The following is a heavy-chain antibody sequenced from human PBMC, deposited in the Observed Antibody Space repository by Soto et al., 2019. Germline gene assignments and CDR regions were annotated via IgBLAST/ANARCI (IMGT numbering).Heavy chain of an antibody. CDR3: AREQVGWFDP. CDR1: GYTFTSYD. D-gene: IGHD6-6*01. Sequence: QVQLVQSGAEVKKPGASVKVSCKASGYTFTSYDINWVRQATGQGLEWMGWMNPNSGNTGYAQKFXGXAXMPXNTSISTAYMELSSLRSEDTAVYYCAREQVGWFDPWGQGTLVTVSS. J-gene: IGHJ5*02. V-gene: IGHV1-8*01. CDR2: MNPNSGNT.